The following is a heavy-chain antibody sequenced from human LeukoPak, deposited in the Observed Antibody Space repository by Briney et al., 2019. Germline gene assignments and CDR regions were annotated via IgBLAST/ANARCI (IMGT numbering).Heavy chain of an antibody. CDR1: GYTFTGYY. J-gene: IGHJ3*02. D-gene: IGHD1-26*01. Sequence: GASVKVSCKASGYTFTGYYMHWVRQAPGQGLEWMGRINPNSGGTNYAQKFQCRVTMTRDTSISTAYMELSRRRSDDTAVYYCASFETDFTQQWELHAFDIWGQGTMVTVSS. V-gene: IGHV1-2*06. CDR2: INPNSGGT. CDR3: ASFETDFTQQWELHAFDI.